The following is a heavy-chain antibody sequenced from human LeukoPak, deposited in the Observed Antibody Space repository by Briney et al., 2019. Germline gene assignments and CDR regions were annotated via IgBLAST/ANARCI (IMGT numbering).Heavy chain of an antibody. D-gene: IGHD5-24*01. CDR1: RDAISSDDHY. Sequence: SETLSLTCFVSRDAISSDDHYWVWVRQPPGKGLEWIGTIYYSGNTYYSPSLKSRVTLSVETSGNNFSLNLSSVTAAYTGAKFCGRGKTRTGYNFDYWGQGMLVTVSS. CDR3: GRGKTRTGYNFDY. J-gene: IGHJ4*02. CDR2: IYYSGNT. V-gene: IGHV4-39*02.